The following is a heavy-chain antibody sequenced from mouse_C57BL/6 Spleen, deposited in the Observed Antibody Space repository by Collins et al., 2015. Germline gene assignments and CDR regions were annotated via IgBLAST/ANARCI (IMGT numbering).Heavy chain of an antibody. CDR1: GFSLTSYG. V-gene: IGHV2-5*01. J-gene: IGHJ1*01. CDR3: AKNFGYYGSSYWYFDV. CDR2: IWRGGST. Sequence: EYMGITCTVSGFSLTSYGVHWVRQSPGKGLEWLGVIWRGGSTDYNAAFMSRLSITKDNSKSQVFFKMNSLQADDTAIYYCAKNFGYYGSSYWYFDVWGAGTTVTVSS. D-gene: IGHD1-1*01.